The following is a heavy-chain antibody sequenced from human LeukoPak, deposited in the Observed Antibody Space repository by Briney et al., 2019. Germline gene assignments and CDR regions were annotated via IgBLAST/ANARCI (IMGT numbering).Heavy chain of an antibody. D-gene: IGHD3-10*01. Sequence: PGGSLRLSCAASGFTFSSYGMGWVRQAPGKGLEWVAVISYDGSNKYYADSVKGRFTISRDNSKNTLYLQMNSLRAEDTAVYYCAKDRESYYFDYWGQGTLVTVSS. CDR2: ISYDGSNK. CDR1: GFTFSSYG. J-gene: IGHJ4*02. CDR3: AKDRESYYFDY. V-gene: IGHV3-30*18.